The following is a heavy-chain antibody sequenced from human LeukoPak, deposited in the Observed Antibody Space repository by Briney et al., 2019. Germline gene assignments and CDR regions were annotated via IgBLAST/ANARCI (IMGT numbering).Heavy chain of an antibody. CDR1: GGSISSFY. CDR3: ARVRGIAALGFDY. J-gene: IGHJ4*02. D-gene: IGHD6-13*01. CDR2: IYDSGST. V-gene: IGHV4-59*01. Sequence: PSETLSLTCTVSGGSISSFYWSWIRQPPGKGLEYIGYIYDSGSTNYNPSLKSRVTISVDTSKNQFSLKLSSVTAADTAVYYCARVRGIAALGFDYWGQGTLVTVSS.